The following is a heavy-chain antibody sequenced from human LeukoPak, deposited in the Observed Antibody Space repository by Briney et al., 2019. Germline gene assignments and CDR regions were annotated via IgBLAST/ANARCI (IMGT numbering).Heavy chain of an antibody. Sequence: ASVKVSCKASGGTFSSYTISWVRQAPGQGLEWMGRIIPILGIANYAQKFQGRVTITADKSTSTAYMELSSLRSEDTAVYYCARDPKGIESRHGSGIWGQGTMVTVSS. CDR1: GGTFSSYT. D-gene: IGHD3-3*01. V-gene: IGHV1-69*04. J-gene: IGHJ3*02. CDR2: IIPILGIA. CDR3: ARDPKGIESRHGSGI.